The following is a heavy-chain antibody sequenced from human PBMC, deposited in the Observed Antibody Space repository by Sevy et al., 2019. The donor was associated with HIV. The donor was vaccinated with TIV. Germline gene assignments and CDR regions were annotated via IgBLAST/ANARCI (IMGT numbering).Heavy chain of an antibody. J-gene: IGHJ4*02. V-gene: IGHV3-30*18. CDR1: GFTFSSYG. CDR3: AKTTEYDFRASPFDY. D-gene: IGHD3-3*01. Sequence: GGSLRLSCAASGFTFSSYGMHWVRQAPGKGLEWVAVISYDGSNKYYADSVKGRFTISRDNSKNTLYLQMNSLRGEDTAMYYCAKTTEYDFRASPFDYWGQGTLVTVSS. CDR2: ISYDGSNK.